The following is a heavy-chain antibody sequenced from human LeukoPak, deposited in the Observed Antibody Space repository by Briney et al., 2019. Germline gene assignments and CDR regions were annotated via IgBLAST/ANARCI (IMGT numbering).Heavy chain of an antibody. CDR1: GYTFTGYY. V-gene: IGHV1-2*06. D-gene: IGHD6-19*01. CDR3: ARDLSAVAGT. J-gene: IGHJ5*02. Sequence: ASVKVSCKGSGYTFTGYYMHWVGQARGQGGEGMGRINTNRGGTNYAQKFQGRVTITRDTTRSTDYMELSRLRSDDTAVYYCARDLSAVAGTWGQGTLVTVSS. CDR2: INTNRGGT.